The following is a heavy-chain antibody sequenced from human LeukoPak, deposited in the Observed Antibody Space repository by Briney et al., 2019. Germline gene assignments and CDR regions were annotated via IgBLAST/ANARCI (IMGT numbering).Heavy chain of an antibody. CDR1: GDSITRSEYY. V-gene: IGHV4-39*01. CDR2: IYYSGAT. CDR3: ARHILTGYSVFDY. Sequence: SETLSLTCVVSGDSITRSEYYWDWIRQPPGKGLEWIGSIYYSGATYYSGSLKSRATISVDTIKNQFSLELRSVTAADTAVYYCARHILTGYSVFDYWGQGTLVTVSS. J-gene: IGHJ4*02. D-gene: IGHD3-9*01.